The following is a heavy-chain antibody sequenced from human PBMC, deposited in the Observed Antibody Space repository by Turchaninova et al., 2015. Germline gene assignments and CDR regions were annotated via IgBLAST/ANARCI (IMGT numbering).Heavy chain of an antibody. V-gene: IGHV3-48*01. D-gene: IGHD3-10*01. CDR3: ARARGSFPNFYSDY. CDR1: GFNFSTSS. Sequence: LVASGGGLVQPGGSLRLSCAASGFNFSTSSMNWVRQAQGKGLEWVSYISTSSNTVWYADFGKGRFTISRDNAKNSLYLQMNSLSGEDTAVYYCARARGSFPNFYSDYWGQGTLVTVSS. J-gene: IGHJ4*02. CDR2: ISTSSNTV.